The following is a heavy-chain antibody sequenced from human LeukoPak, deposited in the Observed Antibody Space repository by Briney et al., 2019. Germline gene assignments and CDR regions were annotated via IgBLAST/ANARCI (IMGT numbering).Heavy chain of an antibody. CDR1: GFTFSDYY. CDR2: ISGSGSTI. Sequence: GGSLRLSCAASGFTFSDYYMSWIRQAPGKGLEWVSYISGSGSTIYYADSVKGRFTISRDNAKNSLYLQINSLRAEDTAVYYCAKGGNIDYYYMDVWGKGTTVTVSS. V-gene: IGHV3-11*04. J-gene: IGHJ6*03. D-gene: IGHD5-12*01. CDR3: AKGGNIDYYYMDV.